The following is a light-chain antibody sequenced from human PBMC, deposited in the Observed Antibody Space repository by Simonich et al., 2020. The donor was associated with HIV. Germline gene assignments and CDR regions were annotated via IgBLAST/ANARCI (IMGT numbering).Light chain of an antibody. V-gene: IGLV2-11*01. CDR3: CSYAGSHTFV. CDR1: SSDVGGYNY. Sequence: QSALTQPASVSGSPGQSITISCTGTSSDVGGYNYVSWYQQHPSKAPKLMIYDVSKGPSGVPDRFSGSKSGNTASLTISGLQAEDEADYYCCSYAGSHTFVFGGGTKLTVL. CDR2: DVS. J-gene: IGLJ2*01.